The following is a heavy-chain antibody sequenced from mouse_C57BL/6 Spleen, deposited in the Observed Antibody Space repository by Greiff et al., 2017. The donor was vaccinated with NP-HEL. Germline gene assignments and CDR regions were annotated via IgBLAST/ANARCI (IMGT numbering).Heavy chain of an antibody. CDR1: GFNIKDDY. D-gene: IGHD2-12*01. CDR3: TTAYDGEDY. Sequence: VQLQQSGAELVRPGASVKLSCTAPGFNIKDDYMHWVKQRPEQGLEWIGWIDPENGDTEYASKFQGKATITADTSSNTAYLQLSSLTSEDTAVYYCTTAYDGEDYWGQGTTLTVSS. J-gene: IGHJ2*01. CDR2: IDPENGDT. V-gene: IGHV14-4*01.